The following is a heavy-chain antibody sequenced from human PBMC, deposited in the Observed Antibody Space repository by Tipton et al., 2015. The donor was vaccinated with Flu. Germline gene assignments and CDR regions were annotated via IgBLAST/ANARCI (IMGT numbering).Heavy chain of an antibody. J-gene: IGHJ4*02. V-gene: IGHV3-30*04. CDR2: VSYDGSNK. CDR1: GFILSSSYA. CDR3: ARDGRIAAPLPFDC. Sequence: CAASGFILSSSYAMHWVRQAPGKGLEWVAVVSYDGSNKYYEDSVKGRFTIYRDNPQNTLYLQMDDLRVEDTAVYYCARDGRIAAPLPFDCWGQGTRVTVSS. D-gene: IGHD6-13*01.